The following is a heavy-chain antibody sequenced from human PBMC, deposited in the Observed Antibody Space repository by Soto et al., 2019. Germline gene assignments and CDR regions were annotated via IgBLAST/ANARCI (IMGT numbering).Heavy chain of an antibody. Sequence: QVQLQESGPGLVKPSGTLSLTCAVSGGSISSKIWWNWVRQSPGKGLEWIGEIYHSGSTHYNPSLKSRGTISVDKSKGQLSLKLSSVTAAGTAVYYCGGDGGGDSPLGGMDVWGQGPTVTVSS. CDR3: GGDGGGDSPLGGMDV. J-gene: IGHJ6*02. V-gene: IGHV4-4*02. CDR2: IYHSGST. D-gene: IGHD4-17*01. CDR1: GGSISSKIW.